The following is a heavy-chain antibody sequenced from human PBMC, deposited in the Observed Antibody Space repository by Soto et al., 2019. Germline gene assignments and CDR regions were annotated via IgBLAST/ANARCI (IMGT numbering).Heavy chain of an antibody. J-gene: IGHJ4*02. Sequence: QVQVVESGGGVVQPGRSLRLSGAASGFTFSSYGMHWVRQAPGKGLEWVAVIWYDGSNKYYADSVKCRFTISRDNSKNSPYLQMNSLRAEDTAVYYCARDVGYSGYDLLDYWGQGTLVTVSS. D-gene: IGHD5-12*01. CDR1: GFTFSSYG. V-gene: IGHV3-33*01. CDR3: ARDVGYSGYDLLDY. CDR2: IWYDGSNK.